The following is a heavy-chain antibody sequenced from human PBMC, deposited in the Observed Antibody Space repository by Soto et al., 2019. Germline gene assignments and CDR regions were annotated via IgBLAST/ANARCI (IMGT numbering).Heavy chain of an antibody. CDR3: ARVEVVPAARYPSDY. CDR2: ISSSSGTI. CDR1: GFTFSTYS. Sequence: EVQLVESGGGLVQPGGSLRLSCAASGFTFSTYSMNWVRQAPGKGLEWISYISSSSGTIYYAVSVQGRFTISTDNAKNSLYLQMNSLRAEDTAVYYCARVEVVPAARYPSDYWGQGTLVTVSS. J-gene: IGHJ4*02. D-gene: IGHD2-2*01. V-gene: IGHV3-48*01.